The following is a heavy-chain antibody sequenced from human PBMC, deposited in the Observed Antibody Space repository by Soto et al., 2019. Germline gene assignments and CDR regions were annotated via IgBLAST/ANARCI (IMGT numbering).Heavy chain of an antibody. D-gene: IGHD3-22*01. J-gene: IGHJ1*01. CDR2: ISAYNGNT. CDR3: AEDYDSRGYYPYPPEYFNH. Sequence: QVQLVQSGAEVKKTVASVKVYCKASGYTFTSYGISWVRQAPVQGLEWMGCISAYNGNTNHAQKLQDSITMTTDTSTSTAYMELRRLRTDDTAVYYCAEDYDSRGYYPYPPEYFNHWFHGNLITVFS. V-gene: IGHV1-18*01. CDR1: GYTFTSYG.